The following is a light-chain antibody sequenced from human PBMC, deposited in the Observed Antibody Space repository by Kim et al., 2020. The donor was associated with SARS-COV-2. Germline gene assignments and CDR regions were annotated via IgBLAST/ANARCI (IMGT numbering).Light chain of an antibody. CDR3: QVWDSSTYV. V-gene: IGLV3-9*01. CDR1: NIGSKN. Sequence: VALGQTARITCGRNNIGSKNVHWYQQKPGQAPVLVIYRDSNRPSGIPERFSGSNSGNTATLTISRAQAGDEADYYCQVWDSSTYVFGTGTKVTVL. J-gene: IGLJ1*01. CDR2: RDS.